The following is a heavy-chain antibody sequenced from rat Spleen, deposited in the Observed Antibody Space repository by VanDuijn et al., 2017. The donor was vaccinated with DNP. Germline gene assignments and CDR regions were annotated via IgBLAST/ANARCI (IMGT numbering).Heavy chain of an antibody. D-gene: IGHD1-2*01. V-gene: IGHV3-3*01. CDR1: GYSITSGYR. J-gene: IGHJ3*01. CDR2: INSAGRT. Sequence: EVQLQESGPGPVKPSQSLSLTCSVTGYSITSGYRWNWIRKFPGNKLEWMGYINSAGRTKYNPSLKSQISITRDTSKNPFFLQVNSVTTEDTATYYCARSEAAISTFAYWGQGTLVTVSS. CDR3: ARSEAAISTFAY.